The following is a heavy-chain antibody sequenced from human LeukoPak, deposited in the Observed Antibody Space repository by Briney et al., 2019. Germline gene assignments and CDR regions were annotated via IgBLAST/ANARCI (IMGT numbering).Heavy chain of an antibody. CDR1: GYTFTSYG. CDR2: ISAYNGNT. V-gene: IGHV1-18*01. Sequence: ASVKVSCKASGYTFTSYGISWVRQAPGQGLEWMGWISAYNGNTNYAQKLQGRVTMTTDTSTSTAYMELRSLRSDDTAVYYCATGYRGYDFDYYYGMDVWGQGTTVTVSS. J-gene: IGHJ6*02. D-gene: IGHD5-12*01. CDR3: ATGYRGYDFDYYYGMDV.